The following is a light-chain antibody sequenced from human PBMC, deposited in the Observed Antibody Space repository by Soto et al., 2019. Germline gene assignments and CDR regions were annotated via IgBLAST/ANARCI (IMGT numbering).Light chain of an antibody. Sequence: DIQMTQSPSTLPASVGDRVTITCRASQSISSWLAWYQQKPGKAPKLLIYDASTLEGGVPSRFSGSGSGTEFTLTISSLQPDDFAIYYCQQYDTNSGTFGQGTKLEIK. V-gene: IGKV1-5*01. CDR1: QSISSW. J-gene: IGKJ2*01. CDR3: QQYDTNSGT. CDR2: DAS.